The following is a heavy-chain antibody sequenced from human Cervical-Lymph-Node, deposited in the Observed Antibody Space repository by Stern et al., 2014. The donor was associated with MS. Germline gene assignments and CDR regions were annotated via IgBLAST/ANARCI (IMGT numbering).Heavy chain of an antibody. Sequence: VQLVESGGGLVKPGGSLRLSCAASGFTFSDYFITWIRQAPGQGLEWVSYISYSGSDIYYADSVKGRFTISRDNAKNSLYLQMNSLRVEDTAVYYCAAGYCRSTSCRYGMDVWGQGTPVTVSS. CDR2: ISYSGSDI. J-gene: IGHJ6*02. CDR3: AAGYCRSTSCRYGMDV. V-gene: IGHV3-11*01. CDR1: GFTFSDYF. D-gene: IGHD2-2*01.